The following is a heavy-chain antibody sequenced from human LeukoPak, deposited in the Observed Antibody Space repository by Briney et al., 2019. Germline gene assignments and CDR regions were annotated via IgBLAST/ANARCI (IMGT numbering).Heavy chain of an antibody. Sequence: GGSLRLSCAASGFTFSSYGMHWVRQAPGKELEWVAVIWYDGSNKYYADSVKGRFTISRDNSKNTLYLQMNSLRAEDTAVYYCARDVLTEQLGYFDYWGQGTLVTVSS. CDR2: IWYDGSNK. CDR3: ARDVLTEQLGYFDY. V-gene: IGHV3-33*01. CDR1: GFTFSSYG. J-gene: IGHJ4*02. D-gene: IGHD6-13*01.